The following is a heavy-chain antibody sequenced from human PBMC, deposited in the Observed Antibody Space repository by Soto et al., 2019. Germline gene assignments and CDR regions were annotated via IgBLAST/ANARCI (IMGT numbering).Heavy chain of an antibody. D-gene: IGHD6-13*01. V-gene: IGHV1-3*01. J-gene: IGHJ4*02. CDR1: GYTFTSYA. Sequence: QVQLVQSGAEVKKPGASVKVSCKASGYTFTSYAMHWVRQAPGQRLEWMGWINAGNGNTKYSQKFKGRVTITRDTSASTAYMRLSSLRCEDTALYYCARSDSSSWYGWGQGTLGTVSP. CDR2: INAGNGNT. CDR3: ARSDSSSWYG.